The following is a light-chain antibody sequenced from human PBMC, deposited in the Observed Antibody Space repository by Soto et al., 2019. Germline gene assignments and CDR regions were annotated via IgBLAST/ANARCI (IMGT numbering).Light chain of an antibody. V-gene: IGKV1-39*01. CDR2: AAS. CDR1: QGISTY. Sequence: DIQMTQSPSSLSASVGDRVTITCRASQGISTYLNWYQQKPGKAPKLLIYAASSLQSEVPSRFSGSGSGTDFTLTITSLQTEEFATYYCQQSYGTPITFGQGTRLEIK. J-gene: IGKJ5*01. CDR3: QQSYGTPIT.